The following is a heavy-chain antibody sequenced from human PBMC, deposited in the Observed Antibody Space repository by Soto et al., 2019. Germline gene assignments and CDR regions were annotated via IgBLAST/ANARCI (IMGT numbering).Heavy chain of an antibody. J-gene: IGHJ1*01. CDR3: AKGGVTTIMWASDN. CDR2: ISYNGDNT. D-gene: IGHD4-4*01. V-gene: IGHV3-30*18. CDR1: GFTFSSYG. Sequence: QVQLVESGGDVVQPGKSLRLSCRTSGFTFSSYGMHWVRQAPGKGLEWVATISYNGDNTFYADSVKGRFTASRDNSENILYLQLNSLRGEDTAVYYCAKGGVTTIMWASDNWGQGTLVTVSS.